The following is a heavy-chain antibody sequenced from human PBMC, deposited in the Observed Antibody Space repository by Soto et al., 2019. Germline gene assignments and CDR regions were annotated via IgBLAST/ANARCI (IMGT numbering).Heavy chain of an antibody. CDR3: AKRDVNYDGYYYGMDV. J-gene: IGHJ6*02. V-gene: IGHV3-23*01. CDR1: GFTFSSYA. CDR2: ISGSGGST. D-gene: IGHD5-12*01. Sequence: EVQLLESGGGLVQPGGSLRLCCAASGFTFSSYAMSWVRQAPGKGLEWVSAISGSGGSTYYADSVKGRFTISRDNSKNTLYLQMNSLRAEDTAVYYCAKRDVNYDGYYYGMDVWGQGTTVTVSS.